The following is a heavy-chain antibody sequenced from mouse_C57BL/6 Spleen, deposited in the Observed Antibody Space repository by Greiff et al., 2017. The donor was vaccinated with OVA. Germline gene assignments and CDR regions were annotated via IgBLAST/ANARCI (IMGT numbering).Heavy chain of an antibody. V-gene: IGHV1-54*01. CDR2: INPGSGGT. J-gene: IGHJ4*01. D-gene: IGHD3-3*01. Sequence: VQLQQSGAELVRPGTSVKVSCKASGYAFTNYLIEWVKQRPGQGLEWIGVINPGSGGTNSNEKFKGKATLTADKSSSTAYMQLSSLTSEDSAVYFCARSSGTGGDYYAMDYWGQGTSVTVSS. CDR3: ARSSGTGGDYYAMDY. CDR1: GYAFTNYL.